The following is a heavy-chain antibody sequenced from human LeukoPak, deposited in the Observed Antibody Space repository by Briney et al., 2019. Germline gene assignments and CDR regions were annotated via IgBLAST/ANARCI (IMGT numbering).Heavy chain of an antibody. CDR1: GFTFSRYS. D-gene: IGHD3-16*01. Sequence: GGSLRLSCAASGFTFSRYSMNWVRQAPGKGLEWVSSISTSSSSIYHADSVKGRFTISRDNAKNSLYLQMNSLRAEDTAVYYGARGWGYLDYWGQGTLVTVSS. V-gene: IGHV3-21*01. J-gene: IGHJ4*02. CDR3: ARGWGYLDY. CDR2: ISTSSSSI.